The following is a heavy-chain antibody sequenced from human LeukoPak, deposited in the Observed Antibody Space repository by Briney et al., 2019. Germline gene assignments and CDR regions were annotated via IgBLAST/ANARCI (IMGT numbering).Heavy chain of an antibody. V-gene: IGHV1-18*01. CDR2: ISAYNGNT. CDR1: GYTFTSYG. D-gene: IGHD3-10*01. Sequence: GASVKVSCTASGYTFTSYGISWVRQAPGQGLEWMGWISAYNGNTNYAQKLQGRVTMTTDTSTSTAYMELRSLRSDDTAVYYRARGVITMVRGVIRYFDYWGQGTLVTVSS. CDR3: ARGVITMVRGVIRYFDY. J-gene: IGHJ4*02.